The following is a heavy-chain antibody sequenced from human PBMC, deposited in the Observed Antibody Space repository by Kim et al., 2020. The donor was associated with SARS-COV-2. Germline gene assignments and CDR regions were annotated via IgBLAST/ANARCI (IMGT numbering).Heavy chain of an antibody. J-gene: IGHJ4*02. CDR3: ARGKVPGITVAGSDY. CDR1: GYTFTGYY. Sequence: ASVKVSCKASGYTFTGYYMHWMRQAPGQGLEWMGWINPKSGGTDYAQKFQGRVTMTRDTSISTAYMELSRLRFDDTAMYYCARGKVPGITVAGSDYWGQGTLVTVSS. D-gene: IGHD6-13*01. CDR2: INPKSGGT. V-gene: IGHV1-2*02.